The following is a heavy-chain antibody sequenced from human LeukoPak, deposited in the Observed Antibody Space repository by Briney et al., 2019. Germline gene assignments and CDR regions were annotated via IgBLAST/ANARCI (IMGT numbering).Heavy chain of an antibody. Sequence: ASVTVSCKASGYTFTSYGISWVRQAPGQGLEGMGWISAYNGNTNYAQKLQGRVTMTTDTSTSTAYMELRSLRSDDTAVYYCARDPSIVVVVAATADGQLDIWGQGTMVTVSS. CDR1: GYTFTSYG. CDR2: ISAYNGNT. J-gene: IGHJ3*02. CDR3: ARDPSIVVVVAATADGQLDI. D-gene: IGHD2-15*01. V-gene: IGHV1-18*01.